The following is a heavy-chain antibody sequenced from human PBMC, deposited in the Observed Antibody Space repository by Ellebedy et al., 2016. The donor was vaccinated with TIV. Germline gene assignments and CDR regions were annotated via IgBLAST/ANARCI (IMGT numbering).Heavy chain of an antibody. CDR3: ARDYGWSNIAGGDY. Sequence: AASVKVSCKASGYTFITYGLHWVRQAPGQRLEWMGYISAAHVNTEYSEKFQGRVTITRDTSARTTYMELSSLTSEDTAVYYCARDYGWSNIAGGDYWGQGTLVTIST. D-gene: IGHD3-16*01. V-gene: IGHV1-3*01. J-gene: IGHJ4*02. CDR1: GYTFITYG. CDR2: ISAAHVNT.